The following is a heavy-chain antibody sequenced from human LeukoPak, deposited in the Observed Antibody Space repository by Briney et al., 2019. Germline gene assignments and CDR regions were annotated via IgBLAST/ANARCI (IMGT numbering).Heavy chain of an antibody. V-gene: IGHV3-30*02. CDR3: ANPEAVAVADGGY. Sequence: GGALRLSCAASEFTFSSYGMHWVRQAPGTGVGGGAFIRYDGSNKYYADSVKGRFTISRDNSKNTLYLQMNSLRAEDTAVYYCANPEAVAVADGGYWGQGTLVTVSS. CDR2: IRYDGSNK. J-gene: IGHJ4*02. CDR1: EFTFSSYG. D-gene: IGHD6-19*01.